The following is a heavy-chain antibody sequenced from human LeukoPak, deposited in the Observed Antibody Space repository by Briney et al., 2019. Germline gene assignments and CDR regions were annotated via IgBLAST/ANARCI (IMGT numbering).Heavy chain of an antibody. CDR2: ISYDGSNK. D-gene: IGHD3-22*01. Sequence: PGRSLRLSCAASGFTFSSYAMHWVRQAPGKGLEWVAVISYDGSNKYYADSVKGRFTISRDNSKNTLYLQMNSLRAEDTAVYYCASITMIPFDYWGQGTLVTVSS. CDR3: ASITMIPFDY. V-gene: IGHV3-30*04. CDR1: GFTFSSYA. J-gene: IGHJ4*02.